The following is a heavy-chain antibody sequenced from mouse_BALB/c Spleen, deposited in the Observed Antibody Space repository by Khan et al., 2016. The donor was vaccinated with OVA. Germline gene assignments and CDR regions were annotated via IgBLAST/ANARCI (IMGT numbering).Heavy chain of an antibody. D-gene: IGHD2-14*01. CDR3: ARPYAYEEGAWFAY. V-gene: IGHV4-1*02. Sequence: EVQLLESGGGLVQPGGSLKLSCAASGFDFSSYWMSWVRQAPGKGLEWIGEINPDSSTTNYTPSLKDKSIISRDNSKNTPYLQLSKVRSEDTAYYCGARPYAYEEGAWFAYGGQGTLVTVSA. CDR2: INPDSSTT. CDR1: GFDFSSYW. J-gene: IGHJ3*01.